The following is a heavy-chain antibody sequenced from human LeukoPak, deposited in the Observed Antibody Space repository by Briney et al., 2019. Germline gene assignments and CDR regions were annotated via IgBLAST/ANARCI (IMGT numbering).Heavy chain of an antibody. CDR3: ARDTGRSVPYYYYYGMDV. CDR1: GFTFTSSA. Sequence: ASVKVSCKASGFTFTSSAVQWVRQARGQRLEWMGWISAYNGNTNYAQKLQGRVTMTTDTSTSTAYMELRSLRSDDTAVYYCARDTGRSVPYYYYYGMDVWGQGTTVTVSS. J-gene: IGHJ6*02. V-gene: IGHV1-18*01. D-gene: IGHD3-10*01. CDR2: ISAYNGNT.